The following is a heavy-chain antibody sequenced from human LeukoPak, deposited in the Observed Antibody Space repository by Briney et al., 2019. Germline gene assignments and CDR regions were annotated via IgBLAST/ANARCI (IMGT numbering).Heavy chain of an antibody. CDR1: GFTFSSYS. V-gene: IGHV3-48*01. CDR2: ISSSSSTI. J-gene: IGHJ4*02. Sequence: GGSLRLSCAASGFTFSSYSMNWVRQAPGKGLEWVSYISSSSSTIYYADSVKGRFTISRDNAKNSLYLQMNNLRAEDTAVYYCAKDHHCSGGSCYFYFDYWGQGTLVTVSS. CDR3: AKDHHCSGGSCYFYFDY. D-gene: IGHD2-15*01.